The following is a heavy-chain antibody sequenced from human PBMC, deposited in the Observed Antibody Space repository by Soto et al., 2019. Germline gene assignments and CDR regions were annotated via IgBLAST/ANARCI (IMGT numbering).Heavy chain of an antibody. J-gene: IGHJ6*03. CDR2: IWSDGSNQ. CDR3: ARERTFGENKHNYMDV. Sequence: QVQLVESGGGVVQPGGSLRLSCAASAFTFSRHGMHWVRQTPGKGLQRVGVIWSDGSNQRYAESVKGRFTISRDNSKNTLYLQMNSLRAEDTAVYYCARERTFGENKHNYMDVGGTGITVTVSS. V-gene: IGHV3-33*01. D-gene: IGHD3-10*01. CDR1: AFTFSRHG.